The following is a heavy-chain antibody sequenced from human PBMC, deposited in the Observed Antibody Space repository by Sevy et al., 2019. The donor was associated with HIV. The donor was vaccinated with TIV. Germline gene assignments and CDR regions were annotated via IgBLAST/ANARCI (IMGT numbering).Heavy chain of an antibody. CDR3: TTDSWSQEDYYDY. D-gene: IGHD6-13*01. V-gene: IGHV3-15*01. Sequence: GGSLRLSCAASGFTFSNAWMSWVRQAPGKGLEWVGRIKGKIYDGTIDYAAPVKGRFTISRDDSKDTLYLQMNSLKTEDTAVYYCTTDSWSQEDYYDYWGQGTLVTVSS. CDR2: IKGKIYDGTI. CDR1: GFTFSNAW. J-gene: IGHJ4*02.